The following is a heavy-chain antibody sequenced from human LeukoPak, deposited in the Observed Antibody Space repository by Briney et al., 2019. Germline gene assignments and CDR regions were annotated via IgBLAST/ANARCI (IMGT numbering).Heavy chain of an antibody. Sequence: GASVKVSCKASGYTFTGYYMHWVRQAPGQGLEWMGWIYPNSGGTNYAQKFQGRVTMTRDTSISTAYMELSRPRSDDTAVYYCARAAGTSPDYYYYYMDVWGKGTTVTVSS. CDR3: ARAAGTSPDYYYYYMDV. CDR2: IYPNSGGT. J-gene: IGHJ6*03. V-gene: IGHV1-2*02. CDR1: GYTFTGYY. D-gene: IGHD6-13*01.